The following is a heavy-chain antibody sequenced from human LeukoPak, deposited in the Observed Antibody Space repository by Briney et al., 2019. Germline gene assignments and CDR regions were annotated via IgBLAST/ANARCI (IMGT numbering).Heavy chain of an antibody. Sequence: ASVKVSCKASGYPLTTYDTNWVRKATGQGLEWMGWMNPSSGYTGYSQKFQGRVTMTRNTSITTAYMELSSLRSEDTAVYYCARISDHNWYFDLWGRGTLVTVSS. CDR2: MNPSSGYT. CDR1: GYPLTTYD. J-gene: IGHJ2*01. D-gene: IGHD1-14*01. V-gene: IGHV1-8*01. CDR3: ARISDHNWYFDL.